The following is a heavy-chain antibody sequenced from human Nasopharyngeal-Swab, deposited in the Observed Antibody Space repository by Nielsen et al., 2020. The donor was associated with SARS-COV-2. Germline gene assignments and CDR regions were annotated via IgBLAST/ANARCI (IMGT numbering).Heavy chain of an antibody. Sequence: ASVKVSCKTSGDNFINHGINWVRQAPGQRLEWRGWISGYNGDTKYSQKFQGRVSMTTDTSTTTAHMELRSLISDDTAIYYCARDGAPNYYKTYAYYPSWFDPWGQGTLVTVSS. V-gene: IGHV1-18*01. J-gene: IGHJ5*02. D-gene: IGHD3-16*01. CDR1: GDNFINHG. CDR2: ISGYNGDT. CDR3: ARDGAPNYYKTYAYYPSWFDP.